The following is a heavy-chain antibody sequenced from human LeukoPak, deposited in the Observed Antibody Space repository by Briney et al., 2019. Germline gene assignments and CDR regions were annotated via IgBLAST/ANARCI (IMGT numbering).Heavy chain of an antibody. J-gene: IGHJ6*02. CDR1: GFTFSSYG. D-gene: IGHD2-15*01. CDR3: AKDREVVVAATREDYYYGMDV. CDR2: IWYDGSNK. Sequence: GRSLRLSCAASGFTFSSYGMHWVRQAPGKGLEWVAVIWYDGSNKYYADSVKGRFTISRDNSKNTLYLQMNSLRAEDTAVYYCAKDREVVVAATREDYYYGMDVWGQGTTVTVSS. V-gene: IGHV3-33*06.